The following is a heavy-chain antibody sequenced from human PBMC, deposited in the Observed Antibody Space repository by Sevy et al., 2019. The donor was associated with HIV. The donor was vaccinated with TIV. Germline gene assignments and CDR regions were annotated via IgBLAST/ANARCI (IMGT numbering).Heavy chain of an antibody. CDR2: TWYASKWYN. Sequence: SQTLSLTCAISGDSVSRTDVAWNWIRQSPSRGLEWLGRTWYASKWYNDYAISVKSRLTINPDTTRNQVSLHLSSVTPEETVVYSWARKKNSGFDVWAKGQWSPSPQ. CDR3: ARKKNSGFDV. CDR1: GDSVSRTDVA. D-gene: IGHD6-19*01. V-gene: IGHV6-1*01. J-gene: IGHJ3*01.